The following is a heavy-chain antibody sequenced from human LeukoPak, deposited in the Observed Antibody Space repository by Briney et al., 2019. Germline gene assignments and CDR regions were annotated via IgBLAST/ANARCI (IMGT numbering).Heavy chain of an antibody. CDR2: IYTSGST. J-gene: IGHJ5*02. D-gene: IGHD6-13*01. V-gene: IGHV4-61*02. CDR3: ARLIKGIAAAGTTYWFDP. CDR1: GGSISSGSYY. Sequence: SETLSLTCTVSGGSISSGSYYWSWIRQLAGKGLEWIGRIYTSGSTNYNPSLKSRVTISVGTSKNQFSLKLSSATAADTAVYYCARLIKGIAAAGTTYWFDPWGQGTLVTVSS.